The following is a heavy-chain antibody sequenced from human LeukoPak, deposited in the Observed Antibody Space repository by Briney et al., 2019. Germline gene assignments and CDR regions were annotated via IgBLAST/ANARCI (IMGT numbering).Heavy chain of an antibody. CDR1: GFTFSSYA. CDR2: ISGSGGST. D-gene: IGHD4-11*01. Sequence: GGSLRLSCAASGFTFSSYAMSWVRQAPGKGLEWVSAISGSGGSTYYADSVKGRFAISRDNSKNTLYPQMNSLRAEDTAVYYCAKGFIRVTTGVDYWGQGTLVTVSS. V-gene: IGHV3-23*01. J-gene: IGHJ4*02. CDR3: AKGFIRVTTGVDY.